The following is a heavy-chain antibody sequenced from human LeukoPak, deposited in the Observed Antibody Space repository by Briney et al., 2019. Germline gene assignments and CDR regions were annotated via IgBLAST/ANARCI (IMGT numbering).Heavy chain of an antibody. V-gene: IGHV3-11*04. Sequence: GGSLRLSCAASGFTFSDYYMSWIRQAPGKGLEWVSYISSSGSTIYYADSVKGRFTISRDNAKNSPYLQMNSLRAEDTAVYYCARGYTAMPNAFDIWGQGTMVTVSS. J-gene: IGHJ3*02. CDR1: GFTFSDYY. CDR2: ISSSGSTI. CDR3: ARGYTAMPNAFDI. D-gene: IGHD5-18*01.